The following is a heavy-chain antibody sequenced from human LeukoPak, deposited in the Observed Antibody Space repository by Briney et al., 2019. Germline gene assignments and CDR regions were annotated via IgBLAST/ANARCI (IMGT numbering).Heavy chain of an antibody. V-gene: IGHV3-21*01. CDR2: ISSSSAHI. D-gene: IGHD1-26*01. Sequence: GGSLRLSCAASAFTFSSYSMNWVRHPPGKGLEWVSFISSSSAHINYADSVKGRFTTSRDNPRNSLYLQMNSLRAEDTAVYYCARDIGGSYTAIDYWGQGTLVTVSS. CDR1: AFTFSSYS. J-gene: IGHJ4*02. CDR3: ARDIGGSYTAIDY.